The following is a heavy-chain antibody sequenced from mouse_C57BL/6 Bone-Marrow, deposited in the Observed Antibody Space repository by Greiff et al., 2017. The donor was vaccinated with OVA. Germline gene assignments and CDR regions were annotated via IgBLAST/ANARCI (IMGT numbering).Heavy chain of an antibody. Sequence: EVQLQESGPGLVKPSQSLSLTCSVTGYSITSGYYWNWIRQFPGNKLEWMGYISYDGSNNYNPSLKNRISITRDPSKNQFFLKLNFMTTEDTDTYYCARESYGSGDFEVWGTGTTVTASS. V-gene: IGHV3-6*01. CDR2: ISYDGSN. CDR3: ARESYGSGDFEV. CDR1: GYSITSGYY. D-gene: IGHD1-1*01. J-gene: IGHJ1*03.